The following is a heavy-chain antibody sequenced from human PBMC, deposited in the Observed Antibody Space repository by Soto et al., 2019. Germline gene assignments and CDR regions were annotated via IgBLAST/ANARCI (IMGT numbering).Heavy chain of an antibody. D-gene: IGHD3-22*01. CDR2: ISGSGGST. J-gene: IGHJ4*02. Sequence: GGSLRLSCAASGFTFSSYAMSWVRQAPGKGLEWVSAISGSGGSTYYADSVKGRFTISRDNSKNTLYLQMNSLRAEDTAVYYCAKVGKKVKDYYDSSGYSRDYWGQGTLVTVSS. CDR3: AKVGKKVKDYYDSSGYSRDY. V-gene: IGHV3-23*01. CDR1: GFTFSSYA.